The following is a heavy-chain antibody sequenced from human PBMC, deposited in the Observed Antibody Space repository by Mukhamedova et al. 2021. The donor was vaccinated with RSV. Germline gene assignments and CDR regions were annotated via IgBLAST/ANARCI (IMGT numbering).Heavy chain of an antibody. Sequence: FTISRDNSKNMLDLQMNSLRAEDTAFYYCAKSSGFYSGNYFDYWGQGTLVTVSS. D-gene: IGHD3-3*01. CDR3: AKSSGFYSGNYFDY. V-gene: IGHV3-30*02. J-gene: IGHJ4*02.